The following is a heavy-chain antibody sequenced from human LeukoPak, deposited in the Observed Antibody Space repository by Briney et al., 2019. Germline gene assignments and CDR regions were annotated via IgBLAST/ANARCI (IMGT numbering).Heavy chain of an antibody. CDR2: ISSSGSTI. D-gene: IGHD5-18*01. J-gene: IGHJ4*02. Sequence: GGSLRLSCAASGFTFSNYAMNWVRQAPGKGLEWVSYISSSGSTIYYADSVRGRFTISRDNAKNSLYLQMNSLRAEDTAVYYCARVRGYSYVAGDYWGQGSLVTVSS. CDR3: ARVRGYSYVAGDY. CDR1: GFTFSNYA. V-gene: IGHV3-48*01.